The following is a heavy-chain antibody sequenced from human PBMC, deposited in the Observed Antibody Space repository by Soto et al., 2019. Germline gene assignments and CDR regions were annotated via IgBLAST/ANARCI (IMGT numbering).Heavy chain of an antibody. V-gene: IGHV4-39*01. CDR2: IYYSWST. Sequence: QLQLQESGPGLVKPSETLSLTCTVSGGSISSSSYYWGWIRQPPGKGLERIGSIYYSWSTYYNPSLKRRVTISVDTSKNQLSLKLSSVTAVDTAVYYGANLSLAEDYYYMAVWGKGSTVTVSS. CDR3: ANLSLAEDYYYMAV. CDR1: GGSISSSSYY. J-gene: IGHJ6*03.